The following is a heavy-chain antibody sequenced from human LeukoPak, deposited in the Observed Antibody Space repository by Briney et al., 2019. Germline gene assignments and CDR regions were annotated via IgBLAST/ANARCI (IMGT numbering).Heavy chain of an antibody. CDR3: AKCGYDFWSGYYTGIRDYYYGMDV. CDR1: GFPFSTFW. CDR2: IQQDGSGE. D-gene: IGHD3-3*01. J-gene: IGHJ6*02. V-gene: IGHV3-7*03. Sequence: GSLRLSCEASGFPFSTFWMIWVRQPPGKGLEWVAKIQQDGSGEQYVDSVKGRFTISRDNAKNSLYLQMNSLRAEDTAVYYCAKCGYDFWSGYYTGIRDYYYGMDVWGQGTTVTVSS.